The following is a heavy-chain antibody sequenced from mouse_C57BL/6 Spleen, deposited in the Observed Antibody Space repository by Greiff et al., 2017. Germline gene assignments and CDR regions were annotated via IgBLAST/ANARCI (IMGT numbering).Heavy chain of an antibody. CDR3: AKGGGSSPYAMDY. V-gene: IGHV2-5*01. J-gene: IGHJ4*01. CDR1: GFSLTSYG. CDR2: IWRGGST. D-gene: IGHD1-1*01. Sequence: QVHVKQSGPGLVQPSQSLSITCTVSGFSLTSYGVHWVRQSPGKGLEWLGVIWRGGSTDYNAAFMSRLSITKDNSKSQVFFKMNSLQADDTAIYYCAKGGGSSPYAMDYWGQGTSVTVSS.